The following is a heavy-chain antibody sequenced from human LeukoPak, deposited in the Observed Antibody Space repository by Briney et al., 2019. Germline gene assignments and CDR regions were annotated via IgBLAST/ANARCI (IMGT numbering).Heavy chain of an antibody. CDR2: ISSSGSTI. D-gene: IGHD3-22*01. CDR1: GFTFSDHY. V-gene: IGHV3-11*04. J-gene: IGHJ3*02. Sequence: GGSLRLSCAASGFTFSDHYMSWIRQAPGKGLEWVSYISSSGSTIYYADSVKGRFTISRDNAKNSLYLQMNSLRAEDTAVYYCARAKFDSSYYYYRGFDIWGQGTMVTVSS. CDR3: ARAKFDSSYYYYRGFDI.